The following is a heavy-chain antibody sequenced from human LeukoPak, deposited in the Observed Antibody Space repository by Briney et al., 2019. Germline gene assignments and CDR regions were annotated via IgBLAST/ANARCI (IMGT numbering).Heavy chain of an antibody. CDR2: INHSGST. Sequence: SVTLSLTCAVYGGSFSGYYWSWIRQPPGKGLEWIGEINHSGSTNYNPSLKSRVTISVDTSKNQFSLKLSSVTAADTAVYYCARLNQDSGSSTPSVDYWGQGTLVTVSS. J-gene: IGHJ4*02. CDR1: GGSFSGYY. CDR3: ARLNQDSGSSTPSVDY. V-gene: IGHV4-34*01. D-gene: IGHD1-26*01.